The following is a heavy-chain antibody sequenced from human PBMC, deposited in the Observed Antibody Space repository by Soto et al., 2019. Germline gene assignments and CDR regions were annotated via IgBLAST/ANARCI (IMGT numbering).Heavy chain of an antibody. Sequence: QVQLVESGGGVVQPGRSLRLSCAASGFTFSSYGMHWVRQAPGKGLEWVAVISYDGSNKYYADSVKGRFTISRDNSKNTLYLQMNSLRAEDTAVYYCAKVDLYSSGWYGGWYYYGMDVWGQGTTVTVPS. CDR2: ISYDGSNK. D-gene: IGHD6-19*01. J-gene: IGHJ6*02. CDR3: AKVDLYSSGWYGGWYYYGMDV. CDR1: GFTFSSYG. V-gene: IGHV3-30*18.